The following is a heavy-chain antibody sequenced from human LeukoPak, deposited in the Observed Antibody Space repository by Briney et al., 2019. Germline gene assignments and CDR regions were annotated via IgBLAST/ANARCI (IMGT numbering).Heavy chain of an antibody. CDR3: ARGALLGGSYYLDP. Sequence: ASVKVSCKASGYTFTGYYMHWVRQAPGQGLEWMGWINPNSGGTNYAQKFQGGVTMTRDTSISTAYMELSRLRSDDTAVYYCARGALLGGSYYLDPWGQGTLVTVSS. D-gene: IGHD1-26*01. CDR2: INPNSGGT. CDR1: GYTFTGYY. J-gene: IGHJ5*02. V-gene: IGHV1-2*02.